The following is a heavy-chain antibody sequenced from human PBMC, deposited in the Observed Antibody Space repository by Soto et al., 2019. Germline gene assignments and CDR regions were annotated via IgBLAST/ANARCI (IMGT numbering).Heavy chain of an antibody. D-gene: IGHD3-22*01. CDR2: IYPGDSEI. CDR1: GYTFSNYW. J-gene: IGHJ4*02. V-gene: IGHV5-51*01. Sequence: GESLKISCKGSGYTFSNYWIGWVRQMPGKGLEWMGIIYPGDSEIKYSPSFQGQVTISADKSISTAYLQWSSLKASDTAMYHCARELHETSGFYFDYWGQGALVTVSS. CDR3: ARELHETSGFYFDY.